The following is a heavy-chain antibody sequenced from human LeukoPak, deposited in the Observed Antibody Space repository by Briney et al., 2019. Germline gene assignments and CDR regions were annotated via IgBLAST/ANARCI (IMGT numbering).Heavy chain of an antibody. CDR3: ARDIGGYDAPFDY. Sequence: SETLSLTCTVSGGSISSYYWSWIRQPPGKGLEWIGYIYYSGSTKYNPSLKSRVTISVDTSKNQFSLKLSSVTAADTAVYYCARDIGGYDAPFDYWGQGTLVTVSS. CDR1: GGSISSYY. V-gene: IGHV4-59*01. J-gene: IGHJ4*02. CDR2: IYYSGST. D-gene: IGHD5-12*01.